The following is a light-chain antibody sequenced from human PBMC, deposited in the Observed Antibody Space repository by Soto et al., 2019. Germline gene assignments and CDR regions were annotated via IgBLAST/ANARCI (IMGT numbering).Light chain of an antibody. CDR3: QQYYTYPLT. J-gene: IGKJ4*01. Sequence: AIRMTQSPSSFSASTGDRVTITCRASQGISSYLALFQQSPGKAPKLLIYAASTLQSRVPSRFSGSGSGNDVTLTISSLQSEDFANYYCQQYYTYPLTFGGGTKVEIK. CDR2: AAS. V-gene: IGKV1-8*01. CDR1: QGISSY.